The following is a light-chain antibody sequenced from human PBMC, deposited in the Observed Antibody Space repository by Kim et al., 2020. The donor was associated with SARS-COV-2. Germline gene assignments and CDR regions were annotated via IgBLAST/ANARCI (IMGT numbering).Light chain of an antibody. CDR1: QSIISY. V-gene: IGKV1-8*01. Sequence: ASPEDRVTITCRASQSIISYLACYQHKPGKAPKLLIYAASTVQSGVPSRFSGSGSGTDFTLTISCLQSEDFATYYCQQYYSYTFTFGPGTKVDIK. CDR2: AAS. J-gene: IGKJ3*01. CDR3: QQYYSYTFT.